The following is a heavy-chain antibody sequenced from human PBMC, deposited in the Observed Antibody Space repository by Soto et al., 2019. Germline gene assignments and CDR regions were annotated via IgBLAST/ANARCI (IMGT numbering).Heavy chain of an antibody. CDR3: ARGSVIYYAFDY. V-gene: IGHV4-31*03. Sequence: SETLSLTCTVPGGSVNIGTYYWSWIRQPPGKGLEWIGYIYYSGSTYYNPSLKSRVTISVDTSKNQFSLKLDSVTAADTAVYFCARGSVIYYAFDYWGQGTLVTVSS. CDR1: GGSVNIGTYY. CDR2: IYYSGST. J-gene: IGHJ4*02. D-gene: IGHD3-10*01.